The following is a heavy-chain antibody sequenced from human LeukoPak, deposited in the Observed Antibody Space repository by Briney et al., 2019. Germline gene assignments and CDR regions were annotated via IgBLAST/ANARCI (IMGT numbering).Heavy chain of an antibody. V-gene: IGHV3-23*01. CDR2: ISGSGGST. D-gene: IGHD3-10*01. CDR3: AKDLGFGELLY. CDR1: GFTFSSYA. J-gene: IGHJ4*02. Sequence: GGSLSLSCGASGFTFSSYAMSWVRQAPGKGLEWVSAISGSGGSTYYADSVKGRFTISRDNSKNALYLQMNSLRAEDTAVYYCAKDLGFGELLYWDQGTLVTVSS.